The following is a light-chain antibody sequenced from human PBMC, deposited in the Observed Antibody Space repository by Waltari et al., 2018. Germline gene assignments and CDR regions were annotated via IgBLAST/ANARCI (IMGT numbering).Light chain of an antibody. CDR3: QHYVRLPAT. J-gene: IGKJ1*01. CDR1: QSVSRA. Sequence: EIVLTQSPGSLSSSPGERVTLSCRARQSVSRALAWYQQKHGQAPRVLIFGASHRATGMPDRFSGSGSETDFSLTISRLEPEDFAVYYCQHYVRLPATFGRGTKVEIK. V-gene: IGKV3-20*01. CDR2: GAS.